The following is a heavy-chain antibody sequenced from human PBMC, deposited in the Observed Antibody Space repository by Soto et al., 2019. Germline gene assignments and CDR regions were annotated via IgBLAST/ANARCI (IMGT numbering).Heavy chain of an antibody. V-gene: IGHV1-69*01. J-gene: IGHJ3*02. Sequence: QVQLVQSGTEVKKPGSSVKVSCKASGGTFSSYAISWVRQAPGQGLEWMGGIIPIFGTTNYAQRFQGRVSITAHESTSTTYMELSSLRSEDTAVYYCAGSYKYGSGTFDAFDIWGQGTLVTVSS. CDR1: GGTFSSYA. CDR3: AGSYKYGSGTFDAFDI. CDR2: IIPIFGTT. D-gene: IGHD3-10*01.